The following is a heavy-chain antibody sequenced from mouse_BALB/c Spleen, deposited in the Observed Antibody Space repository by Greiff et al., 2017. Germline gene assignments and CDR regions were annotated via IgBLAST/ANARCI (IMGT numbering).Heavy chain of an antibody. D-gene: IGHD1-2*01. CDR1: GYTFTSYW. V-gene: IGHV1-7*01. Sequence: QVQLQQSGAELAKPGASVKMSCKASGYTFTSYWMHWVKQRPGQGLEWIGYINPSTGYTEYNQKFKDKATLTADKSSSTAYMQLSSLTSEDSAVYYCARFTTALYYAMDYWGQGTSVTVSS. J-gene: IGHJ4*01. CDR3: ARFTTALYYAMDY. CDR2: INPSTGYT.